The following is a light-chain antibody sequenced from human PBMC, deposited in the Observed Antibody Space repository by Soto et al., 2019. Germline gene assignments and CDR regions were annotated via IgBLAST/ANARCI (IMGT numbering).Light chain of an antibody. V-gene: IGLV2-14*01. Sequence: QSVLTQPASVSGSPGQSITISCTGTSSDVGGYNYVSWYQQHPGKAPKLTIYDVRNRPSGVSNRFSGSKSGNTASLTISGLQAEDEADYYCSSYTSSSSYVFGTGTKLTVL. CDR2: DVR. CDR1: SSDVGGYNY. J-gene: IGLJ1*01. CDR3: SSYTSSSSYV.